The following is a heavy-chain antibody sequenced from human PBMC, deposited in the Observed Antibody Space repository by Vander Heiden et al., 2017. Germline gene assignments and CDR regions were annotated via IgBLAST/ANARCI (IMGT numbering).Heavy chain of an antibody. CDR2: IWYDGSNK. J-gene: IGHJ5*02. V-gene: IGHV3-33*01. CDR3: ARDLAGAGWASIVP. Sequence: QVQLVESGGGVVQPGRSLSLSCAASGFTFMSYGMHWVRQAPGKGLEWVAVIWYDGSNKYYADSVKGRFTISRDNSKNTLYLQMNSLRAEDTAVYYCARDLAGAGWASIVPWGQGTLVTVSS. CDR1: GFTFMSYG. D-gene: IGHD6-19*01.